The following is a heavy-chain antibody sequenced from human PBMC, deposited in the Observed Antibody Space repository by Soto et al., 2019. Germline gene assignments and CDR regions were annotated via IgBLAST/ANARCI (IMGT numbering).Heavy chain of an antibody. V-gene: IGHV1-69*01. CDR3: GRAYRENYFYAMDV. J-gene: IGHJ6*02. D-gene: IGHD1-26*01. Sequence: QVQLVQSGAEVKMPGSSVRVSCKASGGSFSNYAISWVRQAPGQGLEWMGGIIPMFGIGNYAEKFLGRVTITADESTSTSHMELSSLRSEDTAVYFCGRAYRENYFYAMDVWGQGTTVTVSS. CDR1: GGSFSNYA. CDR2: IIPMFGIG.